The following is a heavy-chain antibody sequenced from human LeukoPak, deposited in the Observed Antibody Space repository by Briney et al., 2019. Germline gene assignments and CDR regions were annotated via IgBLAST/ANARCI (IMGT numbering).Heavy chain of an antibody. Sequence: TGGSLRLFCAASGFTVITNDMTWVRQAPGKGVEWVSVLYSDGNTKYADSVQGRFTISRDNSKNTLYLEMNSLSPDDTAVYYCARGVEPLASNTLAYWGQGTLVTVSS. CDR1: GFTVITND. D-gene: IGHD1-14*01. J-gene: IGHJ4*02. CDR2: LYSDGNT. V-gene: IGHV3-53*01. CDR3: ARGVEPLASNTLAY.